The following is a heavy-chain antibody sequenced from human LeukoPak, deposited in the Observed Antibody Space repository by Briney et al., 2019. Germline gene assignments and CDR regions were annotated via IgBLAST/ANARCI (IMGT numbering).Heavy chain of an antibody. V-gene: IGHV1-3*01. D-gene: IGHD2-2*01. J-gene: IGHJ5*02. Sequence: GASVKVSCKASGYTFTSYAMHWVRQAPGQRLEWMGWINAGNGNTKYSQKFQGRVTITRDTSASTAYMELSSLRSEDTALYYCARDMVKGVVVVPAARAFDPWGQGTLVTVSS. CDR2: INAGNGNT. CDR3: ARDMVKGVVVVPAARAFDP. CDR1: GYTFTSYA.